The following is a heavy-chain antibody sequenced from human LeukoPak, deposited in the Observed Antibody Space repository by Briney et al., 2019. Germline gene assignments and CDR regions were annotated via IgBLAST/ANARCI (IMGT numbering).Heavy chain of an antibody. D-gene: IGHD3-22*01. CDR3: ARGRYNSSWYYFDY. J-gene: IGHJ4*02. V-gene: IGHV1-8*01. CDR1: GYTFTSYD. Sequence: ASVKVSCKASGYTFTSYDINWVRQATGQGLEWMGWMNPNSGNTGYAQKFPGRVTITRDTSASTVYMELSSLRSEDTAVYYCARGRYNSSWYYFDYWGQGTLVTVSS. CDR2: MNPNSGNT.